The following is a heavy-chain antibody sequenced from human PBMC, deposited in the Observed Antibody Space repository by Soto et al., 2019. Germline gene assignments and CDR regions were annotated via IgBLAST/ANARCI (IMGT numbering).Heavy chain of an antibody. CDR2: ISYDGSIK. V-gene: IGHV3-30*03. Sequence: PGGSLRLSCAASGFTFSSYGMHWVRQAPGKGLEWVAVISYDGSIKYFADSVKGRFTISRDNSKNTLYLQMNSLRAEDTAVYYCARSYHSSSWPHDYWGQGTLVTVSS. CDR3: ARSYHSSSWPHDY. J-gene: IGHJ4*02. D-gene: IGHD6-13*01. CDR1: GFTFSSYG.